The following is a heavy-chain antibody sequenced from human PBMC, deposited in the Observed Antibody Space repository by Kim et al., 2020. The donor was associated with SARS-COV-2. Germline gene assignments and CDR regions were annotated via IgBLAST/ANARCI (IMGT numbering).Heavy chain of an antibody. D-gene: IGHD3-3*01. V-gene: IGHV5-51*01. CDR2: IYPGDSDT. J-gene: IGHJ4*02. CDR3: ARLYSGITIFGVVIAQYDY. Sequence: GESLKISCKGSGYSFTSYWIGWVRQMPGKGLEWMGIIYPGDSDTRYSPSFQGQVTISADKSISTAYLQWSSLKASDTATYYCARLYSGITIFGVVIAQYDYWGQGTLVTVSS. CDR1: GYSFTSYW.